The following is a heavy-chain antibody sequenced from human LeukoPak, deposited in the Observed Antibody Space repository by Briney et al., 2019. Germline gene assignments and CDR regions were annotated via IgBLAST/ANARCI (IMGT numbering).Heavy chain of an antibody. Sequence: GGSLRLSCAASGFTVSSNYMSWVRQAPGKGLEWVSVIYSGGSTYYADSVKGRFTISRDNSKNTLYLQMNSLRAEDTAVYYCARAIYGSGSYSTGYFDCWGQGTLVTVSS. CDR2: IYSGGST. V-gene: IGHV3-53*01. D-gene: IGHD3-10*01. CDR1: GFTVSSNY. CDR3: ARAIYGSGSYSTGYFDC. J-gene: IGHJ4*02.